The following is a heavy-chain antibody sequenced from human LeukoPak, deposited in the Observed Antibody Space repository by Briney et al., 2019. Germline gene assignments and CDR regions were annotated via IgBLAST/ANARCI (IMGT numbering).Heavy chain of an antibody. D-gene: IGHD3-22*01. CDR2: ISWNSGNI. CDR3: AKDMAPSITMIVTAFDY. Sequence: GGSLRLSCAASGFTFDDYAMHWVRQAPGKGLEWVSGISWNSGNIDYADSVKGRFTVSRDNAKNSLYSQMNSLRGDDTAFYYCAKDMAPSITMIVTAFDYWGQGTLVTVSS. V-gene: IGHV3-9*01. CDR1: GFTFDDYA. J-gene: IGHJ4*02.